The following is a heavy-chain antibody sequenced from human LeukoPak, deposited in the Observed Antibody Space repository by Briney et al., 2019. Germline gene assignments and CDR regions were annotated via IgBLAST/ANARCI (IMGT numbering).Heavy chain of an antibody. Sequence: ASVKVSCKASGYTFTSYDINWVRQATGQGLEWMGWMNPNSGNTGYAQKFQGRVTMTRNTSISTAYMELSSLRSEDTAVYYCAMVRGVTEYYFDYWGQGTLVTVSP. V-gene: IGHV1-8*01. CDR3: AMVRGVTEYYFDY. CDR2: MNPNSGNT. CDR1: GYTFTSYD. J-gene: IGHJ4*02. D-gene: IGHD3-10*01.